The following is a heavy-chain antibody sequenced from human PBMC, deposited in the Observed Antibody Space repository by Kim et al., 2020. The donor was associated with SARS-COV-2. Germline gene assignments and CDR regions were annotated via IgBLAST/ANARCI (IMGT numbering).Heavy chain of an antibody. Sequence: GGSLRLSCAASGFTFSSYGMHWVRQAPGKGLEWVAVISYDGSNKYYADSVKGRFTISRDNSKNTLYLQMNSLRAEDTAVYYCAKDLGTPVGPDYWGQGTLVTVSS. CDR3: AKDLGTPVGPDY. J-gene: IGHJ4*02. V-gene: IGHV3-30*18. CDR1: GFTFSSYG. CDR2: ISYDGSNK. D-gene: IGHD1-26*01.